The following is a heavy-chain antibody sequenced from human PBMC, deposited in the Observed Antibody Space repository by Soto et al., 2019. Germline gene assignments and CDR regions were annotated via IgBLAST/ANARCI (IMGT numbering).Heavy chain of an antibody. D-gene: IGHD4-17*01. J-gene: IGHJ4*02. V-gene: IGHV3-66*01. Sequence: EVQLVESGGGLVQPGGSLRLSCAASGFTVSSNYMSCVRQAPGQGLEWVSVIYSGGSRYYADSVKGRFTISRDKSKNTLYLQMNSLRAEDTAGYYCARDFNGYYFDYWGQGTLVTVSS. CDR1: GFTVSSNY. CDR2: IYSGGSR. CDR3: ARDFNGYYFDY.